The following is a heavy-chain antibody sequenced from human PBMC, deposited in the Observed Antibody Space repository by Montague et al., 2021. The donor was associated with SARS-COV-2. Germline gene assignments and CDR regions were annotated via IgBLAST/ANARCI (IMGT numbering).Heavy chain of an antibody. J-gene: IGHJ4*02. CDR3: ARKTIYFDS. CDR2: IYHSGSP. V-gene: IGHV4-4*02. D-gene: IGHD1/OR15-1a*01. CDR1: GDSISRSNW. Sequence: SETLSLTCTVSGDSISRSNWWTWVRQPPGKGLEWIGEIYHSGSPNYNPSLKSRVTISVDRSKSQFSLHLRSVTAADTAVYYCARKTIYFDSWGQGTLVTVSS.